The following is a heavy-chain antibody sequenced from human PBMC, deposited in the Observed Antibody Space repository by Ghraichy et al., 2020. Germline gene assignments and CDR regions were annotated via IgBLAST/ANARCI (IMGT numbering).Heavy chain of an antibody. CDR2: INPNSGGT. Sequence: ASVKVSCKASGYTFTGYYMHWVRQAPGQGLEWMGWINPNSGGTNYAQKFQGRVTMTRDTSISTAYMELSRLRSDDTAVYYCARVQRVRLGELSPDFDYWGQGTLVTVSS. V-gene: IGHV1-2*02. J-gene: IGHJ4*02. CDR3: ARVQRVRLGELSPDFDY. D-gene: IGHD3-16*02. CDR1: GYTFTGYY.